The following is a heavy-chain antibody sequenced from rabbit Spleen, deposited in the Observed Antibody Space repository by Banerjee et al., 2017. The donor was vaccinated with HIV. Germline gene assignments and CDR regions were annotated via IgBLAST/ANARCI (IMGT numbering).Heavy chain of an antibody. J-gene: IGHJ4*01. CDR1: GFTLSNYY. V-gene: IGHV1S7*01. CDR3: ARDGAGGSYFNL. Sequence: QLKESGGGLVQPGGSLKLSCKASGFTLSNYYMNWVRQAPGKGLEWIGYIDPVFGSTYYANWVNGRFTISSHNAQNTLYLQLNSLTAADTATYFCARDGAGGSYFNLWGPGTLVTVS. D-gene: IGHD8-1*01. CDR2: IDPVFGST.